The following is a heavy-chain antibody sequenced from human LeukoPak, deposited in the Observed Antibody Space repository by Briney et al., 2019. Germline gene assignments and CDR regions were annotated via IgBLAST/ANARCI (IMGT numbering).Heavy chain of an antibody. CDR2: TYYRSKWYN. CDR1: GDSVSSDSAA. D-gene: IGHD3-22*01. CDR3: ASGVTMMGFDY. V-gene: IGHV6-1*01. J-gene: IGHJ4*02. Sequence: SQTLSLTCAISGDSVSSDSAAWNWIRQSSSRGLEWLGRTYYRSKWYNDYAVSVKSRITINPDTSKNQFSLQLNSVTPEDTAVYYCASGVTMMGFDYWGQGTLVTVSS.